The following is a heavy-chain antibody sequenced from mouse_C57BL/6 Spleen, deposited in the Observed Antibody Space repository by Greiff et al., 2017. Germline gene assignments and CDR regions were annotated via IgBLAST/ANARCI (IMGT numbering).Heavy chain of an antibody. Sequence: QVQLKQPGAELVKPGASVKMSCKASGYTFTSYWITWVKQRPGQGLEWIGDIYPGSGSTNYNEKFKSKATLTVDTSSSTAYMQLSSLTSEDSAVYYCARENPYGNPYYAMDYWGQGTSVTVSS. CDR1: GYTFTSYW. J-gene: IGHJ4*01. V-gene: IGHV1-55*01. CDR3: ARENPYGNPYYAMDY. D-gene: IGHD2-10*02. CDR2: IYPGSGST.